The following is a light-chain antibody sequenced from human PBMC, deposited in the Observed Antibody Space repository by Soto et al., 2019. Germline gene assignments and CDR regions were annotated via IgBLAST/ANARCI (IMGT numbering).Light chain of an antibody. CDR2: SAS. CDR3: QQCGSSPET. CDR1: QSLSSAF. J-gene: IGKJ1*01. Sequence: IELTHSPYTLSLSTWQRATSDCRASQSLSSAFLAWYQQKPGQAPRLLIYSASSRATGVPDRFSGSGSGTDFTLTISRLEPEDFAVYYCQQCGSSPETFGQGTKVDI. V-gene: IGKV3-20*01.